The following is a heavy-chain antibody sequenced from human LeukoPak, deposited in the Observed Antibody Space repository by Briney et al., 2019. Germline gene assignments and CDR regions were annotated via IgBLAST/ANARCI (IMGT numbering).Heavy chain of an antibody. CDR2: INHSGST. D-gene: IGHD3-10*01. CDR3: ARGGSRFPWFGEPQRYYFDY. Sequence: SETLSLTCTVYGGSFSGYYWSWIRQPPGKGLEWIGEINHSGSTNYNPSLKSRVTISVDTSKNQFSLKLSSVAAADTAVYYCARGGSRFPWFGEPQRYYFDYWGQGTLVTVSS. J-gene: IGHJ4*02. V-gene: IGHV4-34*01. CDR1: GGSFSGYY.